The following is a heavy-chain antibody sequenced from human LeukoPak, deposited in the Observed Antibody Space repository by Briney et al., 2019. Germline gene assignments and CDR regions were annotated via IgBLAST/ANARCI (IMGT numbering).Heavy chain of an antibody. CDR2: IYPGDSDT. Sequence: GESLKISCKGSGYSFTSYWIGWVRQMPGKGLEWMGIIYPGDSDTRYSPSFQGQVTISADKSISTAYLQWSSLKASDTAMYYCARLEQDGGDWTYYFDYWGQGTLVTVSS. CDR1: GYSFTSYW. V-gene: IGHV5-51*01. CDR3: ARLEQDGGDWTYYFDY. D-gene: IGHD2-21*02. J-gene: IGHJ4*02.